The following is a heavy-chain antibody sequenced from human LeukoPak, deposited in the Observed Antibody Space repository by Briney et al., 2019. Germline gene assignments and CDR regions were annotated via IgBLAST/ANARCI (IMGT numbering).Heavy chain of an antibody. CDR3: AKELSAGTGGGWEDYFDY. V-gene: IGHV3-30*18. J-gene: IGHJ4*02. CDR1: GFTFSSYG. CDR2: ISYDGSNK. D-gene: IGHD6-13*01. Sequence: GGSLRLSCAASGFTFSSYGMHWVRQAPGKGLEWVAVISYDGSNKFYADSVKGRFTISRDNSKSTLYLQMNSLRAEDTAVYYCAKELSAGTGGGWEDYFDYWGQGTLVTVSS.